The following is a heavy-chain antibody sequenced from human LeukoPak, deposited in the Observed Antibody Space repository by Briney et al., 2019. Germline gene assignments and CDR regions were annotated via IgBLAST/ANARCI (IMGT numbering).Heavy chain of an antibody. Sequence: GASVKVSCKVSGYTLTELSMHWVRQAPGKGLEWMGGFDPEDGETIYAQKFQGRVTMTEDTSTDTAYMELSSLRSDDTAVYYCARAYYDILTGPDAFDIWGQGTMVTVSS. CDR1: GYTLTELS. CDR2: FDPEDGET. J-gene: IGHJ3*02. D-gene: IGHD3-9*01. V-gene: IGHV1-24*01. CDR3: ARAYYDILTGPDAFDI.